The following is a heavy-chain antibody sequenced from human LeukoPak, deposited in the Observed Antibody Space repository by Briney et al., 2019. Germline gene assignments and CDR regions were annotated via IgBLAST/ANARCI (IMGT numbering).Heavy chain of an antibody. Sequence: PSETLSLTCAVYGGSFSGYYWSWIRQPPGKGLEWIGEINRGGSTSYVPSLKSLVTVSLDTSKKHFSLKLTSVTAADTGVYYCARGFDSGSYYQFWGQGTLVTVSS. CDR2: INRGGST. V-gene: IGHV4-34*01. J-gene: IGHJ1*01. CDR3: ARGFDSGSYYQF. CDR1: GGSFSGYY. D-gene: IGHD3-10*01.